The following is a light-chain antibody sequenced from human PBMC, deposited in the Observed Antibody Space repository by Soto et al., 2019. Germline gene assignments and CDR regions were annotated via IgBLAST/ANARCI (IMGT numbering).Light chain of an antibody. CDR1: SSDIGGYKH. CDR2: EVS. CDR3: SSYTTSSTQV. J-gene: IGLJ1*01. V-gene: IGLV2-14*01. Sequence: QSALTQPASVSGSPGQSITISCTGTSSDIGGYKHVSWYQQHPGKAPKLMTYEVSNRPSGVSNRFSGSKSGNTASLTISGLQAEDEADYYCSSYTTSSTQVFGTGTKVTVL.